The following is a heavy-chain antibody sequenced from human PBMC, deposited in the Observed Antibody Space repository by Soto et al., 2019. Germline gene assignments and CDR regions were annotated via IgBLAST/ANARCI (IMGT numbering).Heavy chain of an antibody. CDR2: ISGRGGNT. V-gene: IGHV3-23*01. Sequence: GGALRLYCAASGFTFINYAMSWGRQAPGKGLEWVSTISGRGGNTYYADSVKGRFTISRDNSRNTLYLQMDSLRVEDSAVYSCAKAGCSGGTCYLYYFDYWGQGALVTVSS. CDR1: GFTFINYA. J-gene: IGHJ4*02. CDR3: AKAGCSGGTCYLYYFDY. D-gene: IGHD2-15*01.